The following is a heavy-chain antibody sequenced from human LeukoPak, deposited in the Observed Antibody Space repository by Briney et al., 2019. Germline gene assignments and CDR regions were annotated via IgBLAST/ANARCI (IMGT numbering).Heavy chain of an antibody. V-gene: IGHV1-8*01. J-gene: IGHJ6*02. Sequence: ASVKVSCKASGYTFTSYDINWVRQATGQGLEWMGWMNPNSGNTGYAQKFQGRVTMTRNTSISPAYMELSSLRSEDTAVYYCASGKDYYYYYGMDVWGQGTTVTVSS. CDR2: MNPNSGNT. CDR1: GYTFTSYD. CDR3: ASGKDYYYYYGMDV.